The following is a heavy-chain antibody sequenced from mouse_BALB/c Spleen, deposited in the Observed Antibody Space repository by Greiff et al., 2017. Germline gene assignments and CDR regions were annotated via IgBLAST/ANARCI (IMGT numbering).Heavy chain of an antibody. J-gene: IGHJ3*01. Sequence: DVMLVESGGGLVQPGGSLKLSCAASGFTFSSYGMSWVRQTPDKRLELVATINSNGGSTYYPDSVKGRFTISRDNAKNTLYLQMSSLKSEDTAMYYCARDRDRYDEGTWFAYWGQGTLVTVSA. CDR1: GFTFSSYG. CDR3: ARDRDRYDEGTWFAY. CDR2: INSNGGST. D-gene: IGHD2-14*01. V-gene: IGHV5-6-3*01.